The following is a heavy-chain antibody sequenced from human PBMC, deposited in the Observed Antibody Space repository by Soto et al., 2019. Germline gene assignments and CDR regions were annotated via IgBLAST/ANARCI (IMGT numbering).Heavy chain of an antibody. Sequence: EVQLVESGGGLVQPGGSLRLSCAASGFTFSSYEMNWVRQAPGKGLEWVSYISSSGSTIYYADSVKGRFTISRDNAKNSLYLQMNSLRAEDTAVYYCARDRSGKDAFDIWGQGTMVTVSS. J-gene: IGHJ3*02. V-gene: IGHV3-48*03. CDR1: GFTFSSYE. CDR2: ISSSGSTI. CDR3: ARDRSGKDAFDI. D-gene: IGHD3-10*01.